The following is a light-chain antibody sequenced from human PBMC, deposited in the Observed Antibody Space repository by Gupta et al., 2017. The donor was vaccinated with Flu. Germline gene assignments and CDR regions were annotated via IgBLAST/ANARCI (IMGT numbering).Light chain of an antibody. CDR1: KIGAKR. CDR2: DDS. V-gene: IGLV3-21*02. J-gene: IGLJ3*02. CDR3: QVWDSSSHHRV. Sequence: GQTARIPWGGNKIGAKRVHWYQQKPGQAPVVVVHDDSDRPSGIPERFSGSNSGNTATLTISRVEAGDEADYYCQVWDSSSHHRVFGGGTKLTVL.